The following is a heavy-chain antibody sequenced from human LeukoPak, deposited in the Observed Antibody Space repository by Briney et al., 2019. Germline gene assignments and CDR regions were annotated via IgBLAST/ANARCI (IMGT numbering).Heavy chain of an antibody. V-gene: IGHV1-8*03. D-gene: IGHD3-10*01. Sequence: ASVKVSCKASGYTFTSYDINWVRQATGQGLEWMGWMNPNSGNTDYAQKFQGRVTITRNTSISTAYMELSSLRSEDTAVYYCARGRYYGSGRLFDYWGQGTLVTVSS. CDR3: ARGRYYGSGRLFDY. CDR1: GYTFTSYD. CDR2: MNPNSGNT. J-gene: IGHJ4*02.